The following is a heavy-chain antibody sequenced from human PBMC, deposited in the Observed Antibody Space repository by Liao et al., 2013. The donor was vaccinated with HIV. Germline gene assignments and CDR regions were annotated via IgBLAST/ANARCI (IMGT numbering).Heavy chain of an antibody. V-gene: IGHV4-30-4*08. Sequence: QLQLQESGPGLVKPSETLSLTCTVSGGSISSGDYYWSWIRQPPGKGLEWIGYISYSGSTYYNPSLTSRLIISADTSKNQFSLKLSSVTAADTAVYYCAREDVAQRYYYYYYMDVWGERDHGHRLL. J-gene: IGHJ6*03. D-gene: IGHD2-15*01. CDR2: ISYSGST. CDR1: GGSISSGDYY. CDR3: AREDVAQRYYYYYYMDV.